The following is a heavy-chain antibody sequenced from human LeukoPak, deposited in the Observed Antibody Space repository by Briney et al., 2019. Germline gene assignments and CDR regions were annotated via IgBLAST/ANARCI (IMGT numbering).Heavy chain of an antibody. V-gene: IGHV4-61*01. Sequence: SETLSLTCTVSGGSVSSGSYYWSWIRQPPGKGLEWIGYVYYTGSTNYNPSLKSRVTISVDTSKNQFSLKLTPVTAADTAVYYCARTGGRVAGTDRWGQGTLVTVSS. J-gene: IGHJ5*02. CDR3: ARTGGRVAGTDR. D-gene: IGHD6-19*01. CDR1: GGSVSSGSYY. CDR2: VYYTGST.